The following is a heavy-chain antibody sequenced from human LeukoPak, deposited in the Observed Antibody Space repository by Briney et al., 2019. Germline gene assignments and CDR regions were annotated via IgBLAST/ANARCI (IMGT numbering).Heavy chain of an antibody. CDR3: ARVGYYDSSGSFDLHDY. CDR1: GGSISSYY. Sequence: PSETLSLTCTVSGGSISSYYWSWIRQPAGKGLEWIGRIYTSGSTNYNPSLKSRVTMSVDTSKNQFSLKLSSVTAADTAVYYCARVGYYDSSGSFDLHDYWGQGTLVTVSS. J-gene: IGHJ4*02. D-gene: IGHD3-22*01. CDR2: IYTSGST. V-gene: IGHV4-4*07.